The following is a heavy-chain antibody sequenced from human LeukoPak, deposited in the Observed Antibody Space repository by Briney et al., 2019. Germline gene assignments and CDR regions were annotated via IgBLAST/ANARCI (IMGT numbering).Heavy chain of an antibody. J-gene: IGHJ4*02. V-gene: IGHV3-7*01. Sequence: GGSLRLSCAASGFTFSTYRMTWVRPAPGKGLEWVANINQDGNEKYYVDSVKGRFTISRDNAKNSLYLQMNSLRAEDTAIYYCAGDERWLQYYWGQGSLVTVSS. CDR2: INQDGNEK. D-gene: IGHD5-24*01. CDR1: GFTFSTYR. CDR3: AGDERWLQYY.